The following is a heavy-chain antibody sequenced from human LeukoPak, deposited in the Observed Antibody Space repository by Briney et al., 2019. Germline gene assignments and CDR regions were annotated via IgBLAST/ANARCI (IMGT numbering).Heavy chain of an antibody. CDR3: GRDLHYSGSYSGWIDP. D-gene: IGHD6-19*01. CDR2: IYYTGIT. J-gene: IGHJ5*02. CDR1: GDSISGYF. Sequence: SETLSLTCTVSGDSISGYFGSWIREPPGGGVGLIGYIYYTGITNYNPSLKSRVNISVETSKNQFSLKLSSVTAADTAVYYCGRDLHYSGSYSGWIDPWGQGTLVTVSS. V-gene: IGHV4-59*01.